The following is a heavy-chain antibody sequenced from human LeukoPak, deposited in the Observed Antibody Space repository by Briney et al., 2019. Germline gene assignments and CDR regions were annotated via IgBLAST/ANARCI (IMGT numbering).Heavy chain of an antibody. D-gene: IGHD3-16*02. J-gene: IGHJ3*02. CDR1: GSSVNSDQY. CDR3: AMLRLGELSLLANAYDI. V-gene: IGHV4-38-2*01. Sequence: SETLSLICDVSGSSVNSDQYWGWMRHSPGAGLEWIGSVHQTGSPYYNPSLGSRVSLSIDSTKNSFSLRLTSVTAADTAVYYCAMLRLGELSLLANAYDIWGQGTMVIVSS. CDR2: VHQTGSP.